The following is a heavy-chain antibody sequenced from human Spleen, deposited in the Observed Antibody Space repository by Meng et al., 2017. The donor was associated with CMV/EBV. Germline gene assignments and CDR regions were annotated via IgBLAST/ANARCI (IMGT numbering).Heavy chain of an antibody. Sequence: ASVKVSCKASGYTFTAHYFHWVRQAPGQGLEWMGWIHPHRGDTNYARQFQGRVALTRGTSINTGYMELTRLTSDDTAVYYCARDNNWGPDYWGQGTLVTVSS. J-gene: IGHJ4*02. D-gene: IGHD7-27*01. CDR1: GYTFTAHY. CDR2: IHPHRGDT. V-gene: IGHV1-2*02. CDR3: ARDNNWGPDY.